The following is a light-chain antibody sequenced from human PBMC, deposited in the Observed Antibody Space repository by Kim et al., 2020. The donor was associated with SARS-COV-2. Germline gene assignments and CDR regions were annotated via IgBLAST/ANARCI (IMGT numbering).Light chain of an antibody. Sequence: EIVLTQSPATLSLSPGEKATLSCRASQSVGSGYLAWYQQKPGQAPRLLIYGAYYRATGIPDRFSGSGAGTDFTLTVSSLDPEDFAVYYCQQYGSTPETFGQGTKVDIK. CDR1: QSVGSGY. J-gene: IGKJ1*01. V-gene: IGKV3-20*01. CDR3: QQYGSTPET. CDR2: GAY.